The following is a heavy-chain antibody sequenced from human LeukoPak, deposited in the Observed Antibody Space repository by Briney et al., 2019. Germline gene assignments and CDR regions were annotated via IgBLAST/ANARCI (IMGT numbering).Heavy chain of an antibody. CDR1: GFTFSSHW. Sequence: PGGSLRLSCAASGFTFSSHWMSWVRQAPGKGLEWVGNIKADGSEAYHVDSVKGRFTISRDNARNSLFLQMNSLRAEDTAVYYCAKGRSTTGTDFEFDYWGQGTLVTVSS. CDR2: IKADGSEA. J-gene: IGHJ4*02. D-gene: IGHD1-1*01. V-gene: IGHV3-7*01. CDR3: AKGRSTTGTDFEFDY.